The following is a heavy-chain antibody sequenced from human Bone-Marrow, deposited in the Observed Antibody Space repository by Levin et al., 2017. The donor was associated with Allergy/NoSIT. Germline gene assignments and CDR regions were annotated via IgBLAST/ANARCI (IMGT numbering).Heavy chain of an antibody. J-gene: IGHJ3*01. Sequence: PGESLKISCAASGFIFSDHYMDWVRQAPGEGLEWVGRTRNKASGYTTEYAASVKGRVTISRDDSKNSLYLQMNSLKTEDTAVYYCASYLSGHPFWGQGTMVTVSS. CDR1: GFIFSDHY. D-gene: IGHD3-10*01. CDR3: ASYLSGHPF. CDR2: TRNKASGYTT. V-gene: IGHV3-72*01.